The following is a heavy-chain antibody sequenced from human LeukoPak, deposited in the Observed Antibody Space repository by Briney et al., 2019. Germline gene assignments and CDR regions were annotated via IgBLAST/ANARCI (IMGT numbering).Heavy chain of an antibody. V-gene: IGHV4-34*01. J-gene: IGHJ6*03. CDR1: GGSFSDYY. CDR2: IIHRGST. CDR3: ARGGGFGELYNSYMDV. Sequence: PSETLSLTCAVYGGSFSDYYWSWLRQPPGKGLEWIGEIIHRGSTNYNPSLKSRVTISVDTSKNQFSLKVSAVTAADTAVYYCARGGGFGELYNSYMDVWGKGTTVTISS. D-gene: IGHD3-10*01.